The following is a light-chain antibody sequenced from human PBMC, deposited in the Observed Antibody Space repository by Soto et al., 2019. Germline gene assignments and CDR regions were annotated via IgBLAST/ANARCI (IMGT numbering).Light chain of an antibody. CDR2: EVT. CDR1: SSDVGDYKY. Sequence: QSVLTQPASVSASPGQSITISCTGTSSDVGDYKYVSWYQQHPGKAPQLMIYEVTSRPSGVSNRFSGSTSGNTASLTISGLQDEDEAAYYCSSYINKNTWVFGGGTQLTVL. CDR3: SSYINKNTWV. V-gene: IGLV2-14*01. J-gene: IGLJ7*01.